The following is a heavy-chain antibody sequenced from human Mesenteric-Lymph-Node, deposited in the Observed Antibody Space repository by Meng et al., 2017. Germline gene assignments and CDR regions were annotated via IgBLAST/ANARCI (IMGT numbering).Heavy chain of an antibody. Sequence: SETLSLTCVVYGGSFSGYYWSWIRQPPGKGLEWMGEINHSGSTNYNPSLKSRVTISVDTSKNQFSLKLSSVTAADTAVYYCARVCYDSSGLDYWGQGTLVTVSS. CDR3: ARVCYDSSGLDY. CDR2: INHSGST. J-gene: IGHJ4*02. D-gene: IGHD3-22*01. CDR1: GGSFSGYY. V-gene: IGHV4-34*01.